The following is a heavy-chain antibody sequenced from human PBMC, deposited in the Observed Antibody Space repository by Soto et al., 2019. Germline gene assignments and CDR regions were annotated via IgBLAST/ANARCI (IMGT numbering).Heavy chain of an antibody. D-gene: IGHD2-15*01. CDR2: ISDSGGST. V-gene: IGHV3-23*01. J-gene: IGHJ4*02. Sequence: EVQLLESGGGLVQRGGSLRLSCAASGFTFSNYAMSWVRQAPGKGLEWVSLISDSGGSTYYAGSVKGRFTISRDNSKNTLYLQMSSLRAEDTAVYYCAKCPAWGGGCERLDYWGQGALVTVSS. CDR3: AKCPAWGGGCERLDY. CDR1: GFTFSNYA.